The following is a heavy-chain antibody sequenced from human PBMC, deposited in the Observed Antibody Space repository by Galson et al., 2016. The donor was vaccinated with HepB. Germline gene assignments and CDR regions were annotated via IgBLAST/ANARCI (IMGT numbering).Heavy chain of an antibody. CDR2: IYYSGST. CDR1: GGSISSSSHY. Sequence: ETLSLTCTVSGGSISSSSHYWGWIRQPPGKGLEWIGSIYYSGSTYYNPSLTSRVTISIDTPKNQFSLKVSSVTAADTAVYYCARHWRHPVAPNWFDPWGQGTLVTVSS. D-gene: IGHD3-3*01. CDR3: ARHWRHPVAPNWFDP. V-gene: IGHV4-39*01. J-gene: IGHJ5*02.